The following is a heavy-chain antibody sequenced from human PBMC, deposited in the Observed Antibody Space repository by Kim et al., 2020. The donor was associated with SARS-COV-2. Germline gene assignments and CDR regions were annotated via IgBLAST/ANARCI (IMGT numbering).Heavy chain of an antibody. J-gene: IGHJ4*02. V-gene: IGHV3-30*18. Sequence: GGSLRLSCAASGFTFSSYGMHWVRQAPGKGLEWVAVISYDGSNKYYADSVKGRFTISRDNSKNTLYLQMNSLRAEDTAVYYCAKDPRGGGSFHYFDYWGQGTLVTVSS. CDR1: GFTFSSYG. D-gene: IGHD1-26*01. CDR3: AKDPRGGGSFHYFDY. CDR2: ISYDGSNK.